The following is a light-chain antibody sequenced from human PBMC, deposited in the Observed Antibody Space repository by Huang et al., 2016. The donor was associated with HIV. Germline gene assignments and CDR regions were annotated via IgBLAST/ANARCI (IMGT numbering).Light chain of an antibody. CDR2: KLY. CDR3: MQGTHWPLT. J-gene: IGKJ4*01. Sequence: DVVMTQSPLSLPVTLGQPASISCSSSQSRVHSDGNTYLSWFQQRPGQSPRSLIYKLYNRVSGVPDRFSGSGSGTDCTLKITSVEAEYVGVYYCMQGTHWPLTFGGGTKVEIK. V-gene: IGKV2-30*02. CDR1: QSRVHSDGNTY.